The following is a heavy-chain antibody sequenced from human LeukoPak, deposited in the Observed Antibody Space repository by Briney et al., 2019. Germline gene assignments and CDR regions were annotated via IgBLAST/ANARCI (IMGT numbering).Heavy chain of an antibody. Sequence: SETLSLTCAVYGGSFSGYYWSWIRQPPGKGLEWIGEINHSGSTNYNPSLKSRVTISVDTSKNQFSLKLSSVPAADTAVYYCARGTAPQAARRTIYYYYYYMDVWGKGTTVTVSS. CDR1: GGSFSGYY. CDR2: INHSGST. V-gene: IGHV4-34*01. J-gene: IGHJ6*03. CDR3: ARGTAPQAARRTIYYYYYYMDV. D-gene: IGHD6-6*01.